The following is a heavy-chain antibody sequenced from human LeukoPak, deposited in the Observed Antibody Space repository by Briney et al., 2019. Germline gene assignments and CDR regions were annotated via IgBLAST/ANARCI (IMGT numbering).Heavy chain of an antibody. CDR1: GGSISSYY. J-gene: IGHJ4*02. D-gene: IGHD5-12*01. CDR2: IYYSGST. Sequence: PSETLSLTCTVSGGSISSYYWSWLRQPPGKGLEWIGYIYYSGSTNYNPSLKSRVTISVDTSKSQFSLKLSSVTAADTAVYYCARLGGYGYFDYCGQGTLVTVSS. CDR3: ARLGGYGYFDY. V-gene: IGHV4-59*01.